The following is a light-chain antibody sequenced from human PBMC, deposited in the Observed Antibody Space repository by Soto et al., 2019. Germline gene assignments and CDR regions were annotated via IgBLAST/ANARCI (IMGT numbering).Light chain of an antibody. Sequence: DIQITQSPSSLSASVGDRVTITCRASQGISNYLAWYQQKPGKVPRLLIFAASTLQSGSPCRFRGAGSEPDFTLTIHALQPDDVASYSCQKYKFASWTFGKGTKVEV. CDR3: QKYKFASWT. J-gene: IGKJ1*01. V-gene: IGKV1-27*01. CDR1: QGISNY. CDR2: AAS.